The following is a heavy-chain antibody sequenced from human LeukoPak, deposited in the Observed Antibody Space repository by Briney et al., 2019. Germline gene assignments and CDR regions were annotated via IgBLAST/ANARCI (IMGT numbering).Heavy chain of an antibody. Sequence: PSETLSLTCTVSGDSIGSYYWSWIRQSAGKGLEWIGRIYTSGTTNYNPSLKSRVTISVDTSKNQFSLKLSSVTAADTAVYYCARGGYCGGDCYFYYWGQGTLVTVSS. V-gene: IGHV4-4*07. CDR1: GDSIGSYY. D-gene: IGHD2-21*02. J-gene: IGHJ4*02. CDR3: ARGGYCGGDCYFYY. CDR2: IYTSGTT.